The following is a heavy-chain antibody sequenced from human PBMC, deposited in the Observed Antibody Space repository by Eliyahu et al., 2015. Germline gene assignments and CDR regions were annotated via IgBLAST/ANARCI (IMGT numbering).Heavy chain of an antibody. CDR1: GGSFSGYY. V-gene: IGHV4-34*01. Sequence: QVQLQQWGAGLLKPSETLSLTCAVYGGSFSGYYWSWIRQPPGKGLEWIGEINHSGSTNYNPSLKSRVTISVDTSKNQFSLKLSSVTAADTAVYYCARGSTWTYGTPSNYMDVWGKGTTVTVSS. CDR3: ARGSTWTYGTPSNYMDV. D-gene: IGHD1-14*01. CDR2: INHSGST. J-gene: IGHJ6*03.